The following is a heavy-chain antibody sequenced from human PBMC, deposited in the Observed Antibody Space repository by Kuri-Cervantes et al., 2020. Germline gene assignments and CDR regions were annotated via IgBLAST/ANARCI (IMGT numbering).Heavy chain of an antibody. J-gene: IGHJ4*02. CDR1: GFTLSNYG. CDR3: AKEGDG. CDR2: ISSDGSSK. Sequence: GGSLRLSCAASGFTLSNYGIHWVRQAPGKGLEWVAFISSDGSSKYYADSVKGRFTISRDNSKNTLYLQMNSLRAEDTAVYYCAKEGDGWGQGTLVTVSS. D-gene: IGHD3-16*01. V-gene: IGHV3-30*18.